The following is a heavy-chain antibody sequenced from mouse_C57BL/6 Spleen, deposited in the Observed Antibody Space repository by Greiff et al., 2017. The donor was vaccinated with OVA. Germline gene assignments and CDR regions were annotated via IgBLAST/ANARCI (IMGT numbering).Heavy chain of an antibody. CDR3: AREDGARDYYAMDY. Sequence: LVEPGASVKISCKASGYTFTDYYINWVKQRPGQGLEWIGWIYPGSGNTKYNEKFKGKATLTVDTSSSTAYMQLSSLTSEDSAVYFCAREDGARDYYAMDYWGQGTSVTVSS. J-gene: IGHJ4*01. CDR2: IYPGSGNT. CDR1: GYTFTDYY. V-gene: IGHV1-84*01.